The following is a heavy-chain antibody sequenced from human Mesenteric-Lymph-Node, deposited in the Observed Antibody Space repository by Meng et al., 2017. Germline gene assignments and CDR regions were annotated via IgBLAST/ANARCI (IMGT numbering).Heavy chain of an antibody. CDR1: GFTFRSYW. Sequence: GGSLRLSCAASGFTFRSYWMHWVRQAPGKGLVWVSRINSDGTSTTYADSVKGRFTISRDNSQKTLYLQMNSLRAEDTAVYYCARGGQELSPYFDFWGQGTLVTVSS. CDR2: INSDGTST. J-gene: IGHJ4*02. D-gene: IGHD1-26*01. V-gene: IGHV3-74*01. CDR3: ARGGQELSPYFDF.